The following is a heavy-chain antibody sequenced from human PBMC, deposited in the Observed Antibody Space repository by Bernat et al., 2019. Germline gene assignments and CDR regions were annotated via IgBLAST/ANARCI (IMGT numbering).Heavy chain of an antibody. CDR3: ARVVRITMIVVADLGVNWFDR. Sequence: QVQLQESGPGLVKPSQTLSLTCTVPGGSISSGGYYWSWIRQHPGKGLEWIGYIYYSGSTYYNPSLKSRVTISVDTSKNQFSLKLSSVTAAVTAVYYCARVVRITMIVVADLGVNWFDRWGQGTLVTVSS. CDR1: GGSISSGGYY. D-gene: IGHD3-22*01. CDR2: IYYSGST. J-gene: IGHJ5*02. V-gene: IGHV4-31*03.